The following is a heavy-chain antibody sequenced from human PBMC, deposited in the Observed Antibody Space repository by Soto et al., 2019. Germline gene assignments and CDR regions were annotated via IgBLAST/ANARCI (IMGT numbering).Heavy chain of an antibody. D-gene: IGHD3-22*01. J-gene: IGHJ2*01. V-gene: IGHV4-30-4*01. Sequence: QLQESGPGLVMPSQTLSLTCTVSGASINNNDYYWRWIRQTPGKGLEWIGYVYYSGSTDYIPSLKSRLSMSIDKSQNQFTLKLNSVTAADTATYYCARMSYFYDKWYFDLWGRGTLVTVSS. CDR2: VYYSGST. CDR1: GASINNNDYY. CDR3: ARMSYFYDKWYFDL.